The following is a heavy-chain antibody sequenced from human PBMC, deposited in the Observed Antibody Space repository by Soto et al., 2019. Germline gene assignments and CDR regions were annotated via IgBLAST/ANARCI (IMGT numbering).Heavy chain of an antibody. CDR1: GYTFTSYG. CDR3: ASGREYSGYAALDI. V-gene: IGHV1-18*01. D-gene: IGHD5-12*01. Sequence: ASVKVSCKASGYTFTSYGISWVRQAPGQGLEWMGWISAYNGNTNYAQKLQGRVTMTTDTSTSTAYMELRSLRSDDTAVYYCASGREYSGYAALDIWGQGTMVTVSS. CDR2: ISAYNGNT. J-gene: IGHJ3*02.